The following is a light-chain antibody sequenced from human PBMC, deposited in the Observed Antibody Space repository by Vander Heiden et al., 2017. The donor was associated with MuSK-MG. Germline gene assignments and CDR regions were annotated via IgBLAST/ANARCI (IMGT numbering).Light chain of an antibody. CDR1: QSVSSN. Sequence: EIVMTQSPATLSVSPGERATLSCRASQSVSSNLAWYQQKPGQAPRLLIYGASTRATGIPARVNGSGYGTEFTLTISSRQSEDFAVYYCQQDKNWAPWTFGQRTKVEIK. J-gene: IGKJ1*01. V-gene: IGKV3-15*01. CDR3: QQDKNWAPWT. CDR2: GAS.